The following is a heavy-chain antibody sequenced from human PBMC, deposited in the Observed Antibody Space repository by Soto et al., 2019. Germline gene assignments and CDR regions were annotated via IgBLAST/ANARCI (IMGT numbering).Heavy chain of an antibody. CDR3: VLDPRGAALTL. CDR1: GFTFSTYW. Sequence: EMHLVESGGGLVQPGGSLRLSCAASGFTFSTYWMSWVRQAPGKGLEWVANIKQDGSEKYYVDSVKGRFTVSRDNAKELLYLQMNSLGAEDTAVYYCVLDPRGAALTLWGKGTTVTVSS. CDR2: IKQDGSEK. V-gene: IGHV3-7*01. J-gene: IGHJ6*04. D-gene: IGHD3-10*01.